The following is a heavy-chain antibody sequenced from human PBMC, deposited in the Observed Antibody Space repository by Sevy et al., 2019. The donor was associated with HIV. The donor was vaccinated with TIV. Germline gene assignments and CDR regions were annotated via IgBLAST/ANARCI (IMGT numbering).Heavy chain of an antibody. Sequence: GGSLRLSCATSGFTFNNFAMNWVRQTPGKGLEWVSVIYSGGSTYYTDSVKGRFTISRDNSQNTVYLQMNSLRAEDTAVYYCAREDIVLGEGNYYGMDVWGQGTTVTVSS. V-gene: IGHV3-53*01. CDR2: IYSGGST. CDR1: GFTFNNFA. D-gene: IGHD2-15*01. J-gene: IGHJ6*02. CDR3: AREDIVLGEGNYYGMDV.